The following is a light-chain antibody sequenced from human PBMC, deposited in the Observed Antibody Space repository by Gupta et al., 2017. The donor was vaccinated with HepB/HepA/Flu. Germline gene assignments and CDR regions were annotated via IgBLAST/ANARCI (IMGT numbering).Light chain of an antibody. Sequence: DVLMTQSPLSLPVTLGQPASISCRSSQSLLSSDGNTFLTWFQQRPGQSPRRLIYKVSIRDSGVPDRFSGSGSGTDFTLKISRGEAEDVAIYYCRQGAHWPWTFGQGTKVEIK. CDR3: RQGAHWPWT. CDR2: KVS. J-gene: IGKJ1*01. V-gene: IGKV2-30*01. CDR1: QSLLSSDGNTF.